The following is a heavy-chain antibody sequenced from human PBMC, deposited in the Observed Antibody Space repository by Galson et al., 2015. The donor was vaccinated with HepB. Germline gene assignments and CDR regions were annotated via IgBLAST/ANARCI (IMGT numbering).Heavy chain of an antibody. CDR1: GFTFSSYW. CDR2: INSDGSST. CDR3: ARAALSLSWFDP. V-gene: IGHV3-74*01. J-gene: IGHJ5*02. Sequence: SLRLSCAASGFTFSSYWMHWVRQAPGKGLVWVSRINSDGSSTSYADSVKGRFTISRDNAKNTLYLQMNSLRAEDTAVYYCARAALSLSWFDPWGQGTLVTVSS. D-gene: IGHD2/OR15-2a*01.